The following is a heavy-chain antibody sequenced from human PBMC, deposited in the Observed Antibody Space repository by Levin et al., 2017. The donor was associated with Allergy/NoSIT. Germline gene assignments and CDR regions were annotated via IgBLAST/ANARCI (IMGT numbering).Heavy chain of an antibody. CDR2: IYSGGST. CDR3: ARDEGGIAVAGTSLDYGMDG. D-gene: IGHD6-19*01. J-gene: IGHJ6*02. CDR1: GFTVSSNY. Sequence: GGSLRLSCAASGFTVSSNYMSWVRQAPGKGLEWVSVIYSGGSTYYADSVKGRFTISRDNSKNTLYLQMNSLRAEDTAVYYCARDEGGIAVAGTSLDYGMDGWGQGTTVTVSS. V-gene: IGHV3-53*01.